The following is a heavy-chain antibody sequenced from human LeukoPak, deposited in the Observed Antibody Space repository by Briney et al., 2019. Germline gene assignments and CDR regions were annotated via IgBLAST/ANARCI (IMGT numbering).Heavy chain of an antibody. CDR2: ISADNGNT. CDR1: GYTFTSYA. Sequence: GDSVRVSCKASGYTFTSYAISWVRQAPGQGLEWMGWISADNGNTDYAQRFQGRVTMTTDTSTSTAYMELSRLRSDDTAVYYCARDWFGEIDGFDPWGQGTLVTVSS. CDR3: ARDWFGEIDGFDP. D-gene: IGHD3-10*01. J-gene: IGHJ5*02. V-gene: IGHV1-18*01.